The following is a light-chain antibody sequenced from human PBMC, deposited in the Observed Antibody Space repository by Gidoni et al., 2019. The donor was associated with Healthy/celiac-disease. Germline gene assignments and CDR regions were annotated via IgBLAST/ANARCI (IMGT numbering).Light chain of an antibody. CDR3: QQYDNLPLT. J-gene: IGKJ4*01. Sequence: EIKMSQSPSSLSESVGDRVTITCQASQDISNYLNWYQQKPGKAPKLLIYDASNLETGVPSRFSGSGSGTDFTFTSSSLQPEDIATYYCQQYDNLPLTFGGGTKVEIK. CDR2: DAS. CDR1: QDISNY. V-gene: IGKV1-33*01.